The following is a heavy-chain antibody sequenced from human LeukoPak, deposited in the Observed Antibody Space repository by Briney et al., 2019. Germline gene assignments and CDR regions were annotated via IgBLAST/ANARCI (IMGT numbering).Heavy chain of an antibody. CDR2: IYPGDSDT. J-gene: IGHJ4*02. Sequence: GESLQISCKGSGSFFTSYWIGWARQLPGKGLEWMGIIYPGDSDTRYSPSFQGQVTISADKSISTAYLQWSGLKASDAVMYYCARSHYDYVWGSYRTYYFDYWGQGTLVTVSS. CDR1: GSFFTSYW. V-gene: IGHV5-51*01. D-gene: IGHD3-16*02. CDR3: ARSHYDYVWGSYRTYYFDY.